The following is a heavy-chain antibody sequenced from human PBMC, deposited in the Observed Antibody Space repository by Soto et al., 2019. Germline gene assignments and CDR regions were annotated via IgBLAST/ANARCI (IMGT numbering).Heavy chain of an antibody. J-gene: IGHJ4*02. CDR1: GFTFSDYY. CDR3: ARPYCSSTSCPDC. CDR2: ISSSGSTI. V-gene: IGHV3-11*01. D-gene: IGHD2-2*01. Sequence: PGGSLRLSCAASGFTFSDYYMSWIRRAPGKGLEWVSYISSSGSTIYYADSVKGRFTISRDNAKNSLYLQMNSLRAEDTAVYYCARPYCSSTSCPDCWGQGTLVTVSS.